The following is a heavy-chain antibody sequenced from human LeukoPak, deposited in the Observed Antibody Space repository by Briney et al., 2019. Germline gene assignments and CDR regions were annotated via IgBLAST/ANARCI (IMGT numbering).Heavy chain of an antibody. CDR2: IYYSGST. J-gene: IGHJ1*01. CDR3: ARGGAARLHFQN. Sequence: SETLSLTCTVSGGSISSYYWSWIRQPPGKGLEWIGYIYYSGSTNYNPSLKSRVTISVDTSKNQFSLKLSSVTAADTAVYYCARGGAARLHFQNWGQSTLVTVSS. D-gene: IGHD6-6*01. V-gene: IGHV4-59*01. CDR1: GGSISSYY.